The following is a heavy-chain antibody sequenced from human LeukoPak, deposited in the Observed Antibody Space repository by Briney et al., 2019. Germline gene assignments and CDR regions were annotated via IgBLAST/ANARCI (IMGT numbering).Heavy chain of an antibody. Sequence: ASVKVSCKASGYTFSASLLHWVRQAPGQPLEWMGWINPNSGGTKYAQKFQGRVTMTRDTSISTAYMELSRLRSDDTAVYYCARDQGPTLHYFDYWGQGTLVTVSS. J-gene: IGHJ4*02. CDR2: INPNSGGT. CDR3: ARDQGPTLHYFDY. D-gene: IGHD3-10*01. CDR1: GYTFSASL. V-gene: IGHV1-2*02.